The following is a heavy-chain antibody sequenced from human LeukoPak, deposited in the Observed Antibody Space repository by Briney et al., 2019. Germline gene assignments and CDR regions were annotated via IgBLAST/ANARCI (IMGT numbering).Heavy chain of an antibody. CDR2: MNPNSGHT. CDR3: ARARRTTITMVRGVISPKDYYMDV. CDR1: GYTFTSYG. Sequence: ASVKVSCKASGYTFTSYGINWVRQATGQGLEWMGWMNPNSGHTGYAQKFQGRVTMTRNTSISTAYMELSSLRSEDTAVYYCARARRTTITMVRGVISPKDYYMDVWGKGTTVTISS. D-gene: IGHD3-10*01. J-gene: IGHJ6*03. V-gene: IGHV1-8*01.